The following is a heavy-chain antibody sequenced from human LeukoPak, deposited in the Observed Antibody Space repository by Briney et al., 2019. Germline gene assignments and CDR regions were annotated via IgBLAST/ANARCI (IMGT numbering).Heavy chain of an antibody. CDR2: IHNDGTMG. D-gene: IGHD3-16*01. J-gene: IGHJ6*04. Sequence: PGGSLRLSCAASGFTFSRLGMQWVRQAPGKGLEWVAVIHNDGTMGQYADSVKGRFTISKDFSRNTLYLQMNSLRDDDTAVYYCAKEGDEFRGYLDGWGKGTTVTVSS. CDR3: AKEGDEFRGYLDG. CDR1: GFTFSRLG. V-gene: IGHV3-30*02.